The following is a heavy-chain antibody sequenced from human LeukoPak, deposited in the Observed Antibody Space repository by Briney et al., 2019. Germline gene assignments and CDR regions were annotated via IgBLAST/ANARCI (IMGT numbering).Heavy chain of an antibody. J-gene: IGHJ4*01. CDR2: ISSSSSTI. Sequence: GGSLRLSCAASGFTFSSCSMNWVRQAPGKGLEWVSYISSSSSTIYYADPVKGRFTISRDNAKNSLYLQMNSLRAEDTAMYYCARDTRGESDYWGHGTLVTVSS. D-gene: IGHD2-2*01. V-gene: IGHV3-48*04. CDR1: GFTFSSCS. CDR3: ARDTRGESDY.